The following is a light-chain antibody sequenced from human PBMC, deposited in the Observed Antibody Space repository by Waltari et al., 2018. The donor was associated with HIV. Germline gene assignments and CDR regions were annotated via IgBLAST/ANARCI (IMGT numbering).Light chain of an antibody. J-gene: IGLJ3*02. V-gene: IGLV1-40*01. CDR3: QSFDSSLSGSRV. Sequence: SVLTQPPSVSGAPVRRVTPSCTLSSSTIGAGNGAHWSQLRPGPAPKLLIYANRNRPSGVPDRFSGSKSGTSASLAIPGLQAEDEADYFCQSFDSSLSGSRVFGGGTKLTVL. CDR1: SSTIGAGNG. CDR2: ANR.